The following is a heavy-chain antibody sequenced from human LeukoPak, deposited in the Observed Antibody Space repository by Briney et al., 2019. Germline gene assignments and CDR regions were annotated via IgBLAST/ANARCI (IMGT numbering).Heavy chain of an antibody. J-gene: IGHJ3*02. CDR1: GFTFSSYS. CDR3: ARSEGTMIVVVGAFDI. CDR2: ISSSSSYI. D-gene: IGHD3-22*01. V-gene: IGHV3-21*01. Sequence: PGGSLRLSCAASGFTFSSYSMNWVRQAPGKGLEWVSSISSSSSYIYYADSVKGRFTISRDNAKNSLYLQMNSLRAEDTAVYYCARSEGTMIVVVGAFDIWGQGTMVTVSS.